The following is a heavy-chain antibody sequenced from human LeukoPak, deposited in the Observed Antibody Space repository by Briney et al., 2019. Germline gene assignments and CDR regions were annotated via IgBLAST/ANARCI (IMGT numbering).Heavy chain of an antibody. J-gene: IGHJ4*02. Sequence: FDPEDGETIYAQKFQGRVTMTEDTSTDTAYMELSSLRSEDTAVYYCATNYYGSGSYSSFDYWGQGTLVTVSS. D-gene: IGHD3-10*01. CDR3: ATNYYGSGSYSSFDY. V-gene: IGHV1-24*01. CDR2: FDPEDGET.